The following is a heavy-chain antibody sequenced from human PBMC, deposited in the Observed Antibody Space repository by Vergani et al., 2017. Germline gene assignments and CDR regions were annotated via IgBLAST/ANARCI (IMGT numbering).Heavy chain of an antibody. V-gene: IGHV3-30-3*01. CDR1: GFTFSSYA. D-gene: IGHD5-12*01. CDR3: ARVAIVATEGYYYYDMDV. CDR2: ISYDGSNK. Sequence: QVQLVESGGGVVQPGRSLRLSCAASGFTFSSYAMHWVRQAPGKGLEWVAVISYDGSNKYYADSVKGRFTISRDNSKNTLYLQMNSLRAEDTAVYYCARVAIVATEGYYYYDMDVWGKGTTVTVSS. J-gene: IGHJ6*03.